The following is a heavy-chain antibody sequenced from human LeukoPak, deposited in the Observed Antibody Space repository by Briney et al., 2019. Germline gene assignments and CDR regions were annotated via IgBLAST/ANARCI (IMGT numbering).Heavy chain of an antibody. Sequence: PSETLSLTFTVSGGSISDTNYYWVWIRQPPGKGLDWIASLHYSGSTFYNPSLKSRVTTSIDTSKNQFSLRLSSVTAADTAMYYCARVKDPGGYYYYYYMDVWGKGTTVTVSS. V-gene: IGHV4-39*07. CDR2: LHYSGST. CDR1: GGSISDTNYY. J-gene: IGHJ6*03. D-gene: IGHD3-16*01. CDR3: ARVKDPGGYYYYYYMDV.